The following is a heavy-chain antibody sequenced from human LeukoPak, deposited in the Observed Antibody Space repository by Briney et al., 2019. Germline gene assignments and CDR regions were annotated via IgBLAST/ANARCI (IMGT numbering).Heavy chain of an antibody. CDR3: AKVVQYTASTGTGLET. D-gene: IGHD1-1*01. CDR2: ILLDCTNK. J-gene: IGHJ4*02. V-gene: IGHV3-33*06. Sequence: GGSLRLSRAASGFRFTNYGMHWVRQPPGKGLDWVAVILLDCTNKYCSDSVSGRSTMSRDNSKNTLYLPMGSLRAEETVIYYCAKVVQYTASTGTGLETWGQGALVTVSS. CDR1: GFRFTNYG.